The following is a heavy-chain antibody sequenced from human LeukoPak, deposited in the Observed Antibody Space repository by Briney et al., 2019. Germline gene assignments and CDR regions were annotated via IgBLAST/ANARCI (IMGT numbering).Heavy chain of an antibody. J-gene: IGHJ4*02. V-gene: IGHV3-9*03. Sequence: GGSLRLSCAASGFTFDDYAMHWVRQAPGKGLEWVSGISWNSGSIGYADSVKGRFTISRDNAKNSLYLQMSSLRAEDMALYYCAKGGSGYIMFGYFDYWGQGTLVTVSS. CDR1: GFTFDDYA. CDR3: AKGGSGYIMFGYFDY. CDR2: ISWNSGSI. D-gene: IGHD3-22*01.